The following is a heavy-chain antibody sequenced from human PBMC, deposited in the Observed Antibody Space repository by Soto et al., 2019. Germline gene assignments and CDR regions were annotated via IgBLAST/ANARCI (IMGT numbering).Heavy chain of an antibody. J-gene: IGHJ4*02. V-gene: IGHV4-39*01. CDR3: ARHDTVTSFDY. CDR1: GGSVSSGGDY. D-gene: IGHD4-17*01. Sequence: PSETLSLTCSVSGGSVSSGGDYWGWVRQPPGKGLEWIGSIYYSGSTYYNPSLKSRVTISVDTSKNQFSLKLSSVTAADTAVCYCARHDTVTSFDYWGQGTLVTVSS. CDR2: IYYSGST.